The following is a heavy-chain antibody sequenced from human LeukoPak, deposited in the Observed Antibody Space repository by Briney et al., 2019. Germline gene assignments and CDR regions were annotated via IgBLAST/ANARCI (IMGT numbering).Heavy chain of an antibody. D-gene: IGHD2-15*01. CDR2: IYTSGST. CDR3: ARRVAGRPVYCFDY. Sequence: SETLSLTCTVSGGSISSYYWSWIRQPAGKGLEWIGRIYTSGSTNYNPSLKSRVTMSVDTSKNQFSLKLSSVTAADTAIYYCARRVAGRPVYCFDYWGQGKLVTVSS. CDR1: GGSISSYY. J-gene: IGHJ4*02. V-gene: IGHV4-4*07.